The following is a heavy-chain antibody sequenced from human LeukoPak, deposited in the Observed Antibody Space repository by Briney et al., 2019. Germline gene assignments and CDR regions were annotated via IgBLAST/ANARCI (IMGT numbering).Heavy chain of an antibody. CDR3: ARHGLVAARHAFDI. CDR1: GGSFSGYY. J-gene: IGHJ3*02. V-gene: IGHV4-34*01. D-gene: IGHD6-6*01. Sequence: SETLSLTCAVYGGSFSGYYWSWVRQAPGKGLEWIGGINHSGSTNYNPSLKSRVTKSVDTPKNQFSLNLSSMTAADTAVYCWARHGLVAARHAFDIWGQGTMVTVSS. CDR2: INHSGST.